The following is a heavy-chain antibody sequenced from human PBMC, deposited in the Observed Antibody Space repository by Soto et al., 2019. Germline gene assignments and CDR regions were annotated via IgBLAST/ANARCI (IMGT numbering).Heavy chain of an antibody. CDR2: IDPDDSET. J-gene: IGHJ4*02. D-gene: IGHD3-10*01. CDR1: GYSFTKHW. V-gene: IGHV5-51*01. CDR3: ARHYGSGSYSVLGY. Sequence: GESLKISCKGSGYSFTKHWIAWVRQMPGKGLEWIGIIDPDDSETRYSPSFQGQVTISADESISTAYLQWSSLKASDTALYYCARHYGSGSYSVLGYWGQGTLVTVSS.